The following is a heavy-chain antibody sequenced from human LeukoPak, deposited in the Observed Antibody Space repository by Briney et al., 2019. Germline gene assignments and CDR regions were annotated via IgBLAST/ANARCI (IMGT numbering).Heavy chain of an antibody. CDR3: ARQAYCGGDCYPMGDYFDY. J-gene: IGHJ4*02. Sequence: SETLSLTCTVSGGSISSYYWSWIRQPPGKGLEWIGYIYYSGSTNYNPSLKSRVTISVDTSKNQFSLKLSSVTAADTAVYYCARQAYCGGDCYPMGDYFDYWGQGTLATVSS. D-gene: IGHD2-21*02. V-gene: IGHV4-59*08. CDR2: IYYSGST. CDR1: GGSISSYY.